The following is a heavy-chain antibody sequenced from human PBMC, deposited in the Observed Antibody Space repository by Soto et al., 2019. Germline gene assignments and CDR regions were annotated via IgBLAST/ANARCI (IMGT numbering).Heavy chain of an antibody. CDR2: IGTAGDT. CDR3: TRGADGFDY. CDR1: GFTFSSYD. Sequence: EVQLVESGGDLVQPGGSLRLSCAASGFTFSSYDFHWVRQATGKGLEWVSGIGTAGDTYYAGSVKGRFIMSRENAKNSLYLQMNSLRAGDTAVYYCTRGADGFDYWGQGTQVTVSS. D-gene: IGHD3-16*01. V-gene: IGHV3-13*01. J-gene: IGHJ4*02.